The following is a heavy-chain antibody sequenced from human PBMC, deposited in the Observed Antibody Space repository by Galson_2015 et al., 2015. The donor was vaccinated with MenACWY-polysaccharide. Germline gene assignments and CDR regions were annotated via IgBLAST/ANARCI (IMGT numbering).Heavy chain of an antibody. CDR2: INNNTGNT. CDR1: GYTFTSYA. J-gene: IGHJ4*02. Sequence: SLKVSCKASGYTFTSYAMNWVRQAPGQGLEWMGWINNNTGNTTYAQCFTGRFVFSLDTSVSKAYLQMSSLKAEDTAVYYCACSSGVLVCTVTRLPWLDYWGQGTLVTVSS. CDR3: ACSSGVLVCTVTRLPWLDY. V-gene: IGHV7-4-1*02. D-gene: IGHD4-17*01.